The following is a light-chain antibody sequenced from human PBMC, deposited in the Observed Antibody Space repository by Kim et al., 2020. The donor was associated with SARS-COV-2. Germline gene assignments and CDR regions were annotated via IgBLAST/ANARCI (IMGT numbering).Light chain of an antibody. V-gene: IGKV3-20*01. Sequence: PGERATLSCRASQTVSSDYLVWYQQKPGQSPRLLIYDSSTRATGIPDRFSGRGSGTNFTLTIGRLEPEDSAIYYCQQYASLPRTYGQGTKVDIK. CDR3: QQYASLPRT. J-gene: IGKJ1*01. CDR1: QTVSSDY. CDR2: DSS.